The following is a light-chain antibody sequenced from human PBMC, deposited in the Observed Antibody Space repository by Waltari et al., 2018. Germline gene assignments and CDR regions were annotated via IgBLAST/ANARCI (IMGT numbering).Light chain of an antibody. J-gene: IGKJ4*01. V-gene: IGKV3-11*01. CDR2: GAS. CDR3: QQHTDWPLT. CDR1: QSVGSN. Sequence: EIVLTQSPATLSLSPGERATLSCRASQSVGSNLAWYQQKPGLTPRLVIYGASNGATGIPDRFSASGSGTDFTLTISSLEPDDFAVYYCQQHTDWPLTFGGGTKVEI.